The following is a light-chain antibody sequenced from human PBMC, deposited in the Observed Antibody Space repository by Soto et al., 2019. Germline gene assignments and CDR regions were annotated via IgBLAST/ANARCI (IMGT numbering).Light chain of an antibody. CDR1: PSFSTRY. Sequence: DSMLTQSPGTLSLSPGERATLSCRASPSFSTRYLARYQQKPGQAPRLPIYGAAIRAAGIPDRFSGSGSGTDLTLTISRLEPEDFALYYCHQFGSSPLAFTFGHGTKLVI. J-gene: IGKJ2*01. CDR2: GAA. V-gene: IGKV3-20*01. CDR3: HQFGSSPLAFT.